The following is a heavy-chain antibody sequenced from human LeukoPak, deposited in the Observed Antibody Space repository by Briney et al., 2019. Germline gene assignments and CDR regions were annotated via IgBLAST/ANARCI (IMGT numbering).Heavy chain of an antibody. V-gene: IGHV5-51*01. CDR2: IYPGASDT. CDR3: ARKGVDTMEFDY. Sequence: GESLKISCKGSGYSFTSYCIGWVRQMPGKGLEGMGIIYPGASDTKYSPSFQGQVTISADKSISTAYLQWSSLKASDAAMYYCARKGVDTMEFDYWGQGTLVTVSS. CDR1: GYSFTSYC. J-gene: IGHJ4*02. D-gene: IGHD5-12*01.